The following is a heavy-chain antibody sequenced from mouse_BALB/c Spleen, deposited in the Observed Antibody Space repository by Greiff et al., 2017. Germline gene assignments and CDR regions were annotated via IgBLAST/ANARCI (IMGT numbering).Heavy chain of an antibody. Sequence: DVMLVESGGDLVKPGGSLKLSCAASGFTFSSYGMSWVRQTPDKRLEWVATISSGGSYTYYPDSVKGRFTISRDNAKNTLYLQMSSLKSEDTAMYYCARQGSMMVTFFDYWGQGTTLTVSS. D-gene: IGHD2-3*01. CDR2: ISSGGSYT. J-gene: IGHJ2*01. CDR1: GFTFSSYG. V-gene: IGHV5-6*02. CDR3: ARQGSMMVTFFDY.